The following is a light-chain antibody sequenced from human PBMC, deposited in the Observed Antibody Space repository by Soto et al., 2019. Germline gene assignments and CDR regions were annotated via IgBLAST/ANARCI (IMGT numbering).Light chain of an antibody. V-gene: IGLV1-47*01. CDR2: RND. CDR3: AAWDDSLSAVV. J-gene: IGLJ2*01. Sequence: QSALTQPPSASGTPGQRVTISCSGSSSNIGSNYVYWYQQFPGSAPKLLIYRNDQRPSGVPDRFSGSKSGTSASLAISGPRSEDEADYYCAAWDDSLSAVVFGGGTQLTVL. CDR1: SSNIGSNY.